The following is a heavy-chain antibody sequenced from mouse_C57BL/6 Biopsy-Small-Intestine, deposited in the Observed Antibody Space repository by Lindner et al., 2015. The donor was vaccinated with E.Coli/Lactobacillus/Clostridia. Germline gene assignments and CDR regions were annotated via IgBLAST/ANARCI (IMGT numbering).Heavy chain of an antibody. CDR1: GYAFSSYW. J-gene: IGHJ2*01. V-gene: IGHV1-80*01. CDR2: IYPGDGDT. D-gene: IGHD3-2*02. Sequence: VQLQESGAELVKPGASVKISCKASGYAFSSYWMNWVKQRPGKGLEWIGQIYPGDGDTNYNGKFKGKATLTADKSSSTAYMQLSSLTSEDSAVYYCARGTAQATDDYWGQGTTLTVSS. CDR3: ARGTAQATDDY.